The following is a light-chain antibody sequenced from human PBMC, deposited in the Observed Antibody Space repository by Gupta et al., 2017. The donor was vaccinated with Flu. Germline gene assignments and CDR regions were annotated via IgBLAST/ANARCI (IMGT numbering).Light chain of an antibody. CDR2: GAA. J-gene: IGKJ4*02. Sequence: AIPISPTPSSLSAAVGDRVTITCRASQGIRNYLVWYQQKPGKAPRLLIYGAASLQSGVPSRFSGSGSGTDFTLTINSLQPEDVATYFCLKDYNAPRTFGEGTKVEV. CDR1: QGIRNY. CDR3: LKDYNAPRT. V-gene: IGKV1-6*01.